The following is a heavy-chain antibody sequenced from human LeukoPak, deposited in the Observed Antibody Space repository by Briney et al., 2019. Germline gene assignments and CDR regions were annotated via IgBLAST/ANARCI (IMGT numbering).Heavy chain of an antibody. D-gene: IGHD5-18*01. CDR3: ARALLVTSAYYYYGMDV. Sequence: PSETLSLTCTVSGGSISSGGYYWSWIRQHPGKGLEWIGYIYYSGSTYYNPSLKSRVTISVDTSKNQFSLKLSSVTAADTAVYYCARALLVTSAYYYYGMDVWGQGTTVTVSS. V-gene: IGHV4-31*03. J-gene: IGHJ6*02. CDR2: IYYSGST. CDR1: GGSISSGGYY.